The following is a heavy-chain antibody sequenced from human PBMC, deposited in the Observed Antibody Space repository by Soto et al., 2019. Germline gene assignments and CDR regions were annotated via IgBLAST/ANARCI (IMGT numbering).Heavy chain of an antibody. CDR1: GYTFTSYY. D-gene: IGHD6-19*01. V-gene: IGHV1-46*01. J-gene: IGHJ5*02. Sequence: GASVKVSCKASGYTFTSYYMHWVRQAPGQGLEWMGIINPSGGSTSYAQKFQGRVTMTRDTSTSTVYMELSSLRSEDTAVYYCASAPGLGKAVAVNWFDPWGQGTLVTVSS. CDR2: INPSGGST. CDR3: ASAPGLGKAVAVNWFDP.